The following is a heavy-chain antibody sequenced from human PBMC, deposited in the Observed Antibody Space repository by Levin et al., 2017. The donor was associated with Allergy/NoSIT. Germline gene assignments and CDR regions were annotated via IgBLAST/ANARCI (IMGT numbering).Heavy chain of an antibody. V-gene: IGHV4-39*01. Sequence: SGPTLVKPTETLTLTCTVSGGSISSISHYWGWIRQPPGKGPEWIGSIYDSGRTYYNPSLKSRVTISVDTSNNQVSLRLSSVTAADTAIYYCARHWTVGYYFYYLDVWAKGTTVTVSS. CDR1: GGSISSISHY. D-gene: IGHD1-1*01. CDR2: IYDSGRT. J-gene: IGHJ6*03. CDR3: ARHWTVGYYFYYLDV.